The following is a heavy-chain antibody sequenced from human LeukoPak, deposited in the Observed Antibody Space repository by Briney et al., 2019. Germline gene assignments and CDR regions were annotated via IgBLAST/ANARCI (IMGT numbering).Heavy chain of an antibody. CDR1: GLTFSSYS. CDR3: ARDYIVVVVTAYYYYGMDV. D-gene: IGHD2-15*01. J-gene: IGHJ6*02. Sequence: PGGSLRLSCAASGLTFSSYSMNWVRQAPGKGLEWVSYISSSSSTIYYADSVKGRFTISRDNAKNSLYLQMNSLRDEDTAVYYSARDYIVVVVTAYYYYGMDVWGQGTTVTVSS. V-gene: IGHV3-48*02. CDR2: ISSSSSTI.